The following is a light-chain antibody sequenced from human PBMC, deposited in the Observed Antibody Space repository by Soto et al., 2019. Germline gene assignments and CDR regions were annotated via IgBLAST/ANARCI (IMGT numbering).Light chain of an antibody. J-gene: IGLJ2*01. CDR2: DVS. Sequence: QSALTQPVSVSGSPGQSITISCTGTSSDVGGYNYVSWYQHHPGKAPKLMIYDVSNRPSGVSNRFSGSKSGNTASLTISGLQAEDEADYYCSSYTSTSTLLVFGGGTKLTVL. CDR1: SSDVGGYNY. V-gene: IGLV2-14*03. CDR3: SSYTSTSTLLV.